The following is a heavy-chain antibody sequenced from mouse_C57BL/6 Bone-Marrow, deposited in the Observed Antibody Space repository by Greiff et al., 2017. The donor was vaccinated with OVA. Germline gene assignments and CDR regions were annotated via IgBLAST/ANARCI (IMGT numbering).Heavy chain of an antibody. J-gene: IGHJ3*01. Sequence: EVQRVESGGGLVQPGESLKLSCESNEYAFPSHDMSWVRKTPEKRLELVASINSDGGSTYYPDTMEGRFTISRDNTKKTLYLQMSSLRYEDTALYDGAGPYTMITTGCAYWGQGTLVTVSA. CDR1: EYAFPSHD. CDR2: INSDGGST. D-gene: IGHD2-4*01. V-gene: IGHV5-2*01. CDR3: AGPYTMITTGCAY.